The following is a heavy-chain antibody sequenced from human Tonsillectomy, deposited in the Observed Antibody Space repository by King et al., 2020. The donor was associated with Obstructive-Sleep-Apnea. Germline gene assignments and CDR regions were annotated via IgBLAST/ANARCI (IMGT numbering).Heavy chain of an antibody. D-gene: IGHD2-2*01. V-gene: IGHV5-10-1*03. CDR1: GYNFTTYW. J-gene: IGHJ4*02. CDR3: ARLSLNGYADI. Sequence: QLVQSEAEVRKPGESLRISCKGSGYNFTTYWISWVRQMPGKGLEWMGRIDPSDSYENYSPTFQGHVTVSSDKSISTAYLDWSSLKTSDTAMYYCARLSLNGYADIWDQGTLVTVSS. CDR2: IDPSDSYE.